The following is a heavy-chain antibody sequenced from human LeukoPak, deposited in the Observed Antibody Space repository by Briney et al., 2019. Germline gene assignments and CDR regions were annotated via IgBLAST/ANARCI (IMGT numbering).Heavy chain of an antibody. CDR3: ARGQYWSSTSCYVIGAFYI. CDR1: GFTFSSYA. D-gene: IGHD2-2*01. CDR2: ISGSANST. J-gene: IGHJ3*02. V-gene: IGHV3-23*01. Sequence: GGSLRLSCAASGFTFSSYAMSWVRQAPGEGLEWVSAISGSANSTYYADSVKGRFTISRDNSKNTLHLQMNTLRAEDTALYYCARGQYWSSTSCYVIGAFYIWGQGTMVTVSS.